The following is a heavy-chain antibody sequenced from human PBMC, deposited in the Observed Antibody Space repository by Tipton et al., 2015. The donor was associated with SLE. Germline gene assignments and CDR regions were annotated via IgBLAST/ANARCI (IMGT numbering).Heavy chain of an antibody. D-gene: IGHD3-16*02. J-gene: IGHJ5*02. CDR2: IYYTGNT. CDR3: ARELYPYTANNWFDP. CDR1: GAPISDYK. V-gene: IGHV4-59*01. Sequence: GLEKPSETLSLICSVSGAPISDYKWSWIRQPPGKGLEWLGYIYYTGNTKYNTSLKSRVTMSVDTSKNQFSLKLASVTAGDTAVYFCARELYPYTANNWFDPWGPGTLVTVSS.